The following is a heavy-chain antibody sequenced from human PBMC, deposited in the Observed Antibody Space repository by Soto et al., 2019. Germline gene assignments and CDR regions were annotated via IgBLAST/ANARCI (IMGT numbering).Heavy chain of an antibody. CDR1: SGSISSSNW. CDR2: IYHSGST. Sequence: SETLSLTCAVSSGSISSSNWWSWVRQPPGEGLEWIGEIYHSGSTNYKPSLKSRVTISVDKSKNQFSLNLSSVTAADTAVYYCARTYCSSTSCQRGYYFDYWGQGALVTVSS. CDR3: ARTYCSSTSCQRGYYFDY. J-gene: IGHJ4*02. D-gene: IGHD2-2*01. V-gene: IGHV4-4*02.